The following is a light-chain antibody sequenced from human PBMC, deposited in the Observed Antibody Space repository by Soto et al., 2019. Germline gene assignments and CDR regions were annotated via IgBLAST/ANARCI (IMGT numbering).Light chain of an antibody. CDR1: QAISSN. CDR2: AAS. Sequence: DIQLTQAPSFLSASAGDRVSITCRASQAISSNLAWYQQKPGRAPKLLIYAASTLQSGVPSRFSGSGSGTDFTLTITSLQPEDFATYYCQQLNSFPITFGQGTRLEIK. V-gene: IGKV1-9*01. J-gene: IGKJ5*01. CDR3: QQLNSFPIT.